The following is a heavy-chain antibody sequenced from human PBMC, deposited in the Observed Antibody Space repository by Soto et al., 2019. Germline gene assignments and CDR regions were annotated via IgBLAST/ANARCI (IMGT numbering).Heavy chain of an antibody. CDR3: AFYYYDSSGYYRNWFDP. CDR1: GGAFRSDT. D-gene: IGHD3-22*01. CDR2: MIPIVGIA. Sequence: SVKVSCKASGGAFRSDTISWVRQAPGQGFEWMGRMIPIVGIANYAQKFQGRVTITADKSTSTAYMELSSLRSEDTAVYYCAFYYYDSSGYYRNWFDPWGQGTLVTVSS. V-gene: IGHV1-69*02. J-gene: IGHJ5*02.